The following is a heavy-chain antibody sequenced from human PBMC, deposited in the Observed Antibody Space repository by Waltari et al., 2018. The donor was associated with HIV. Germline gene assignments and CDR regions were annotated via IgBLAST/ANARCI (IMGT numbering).Heavy chain of an antibody. CDR3: ARHYAWFDILTGSPPTYYFDS. V-gene: IGHV4-39*01. CDR1: GASISSRTYY. D-gene: IGHD3-9*01. J-gene: IGHJ4*02. CDR2: MYYSGGP. Sequence: QLKLLQSGPRLVKPSETLSLTCSVSGASISSRTYYWGWIRQPPGKGLQYLESMYYSGGPYYKPSLNSRLTLSADTSKNQFSLRLNSVTAADTAVYYCARHYAWFDILTGSPPTYYFDSWGPGSLVTVSS.